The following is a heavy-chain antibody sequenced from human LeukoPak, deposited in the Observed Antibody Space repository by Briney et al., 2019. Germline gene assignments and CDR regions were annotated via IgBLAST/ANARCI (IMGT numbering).Heavy chain of an antibody. J-gene: IGHJ4*02. Sequence: PSETLSLTCTVSGGSISSSSYYWGWIRQPPGKGLEWIGSIYYSGSTYYNPSLKSRVTISVDTSKNKFSLKLSSVTAADTAVYYCARLWVVAAYYFDYWGQGTLVTVSS. CDR2: IYYSGST. CDR1: GGSISSSSYY. CDR3: ARLWVVAAYYFDY. D-gene: IGHD2-15*01. V-gene: IGHV4-39*01.